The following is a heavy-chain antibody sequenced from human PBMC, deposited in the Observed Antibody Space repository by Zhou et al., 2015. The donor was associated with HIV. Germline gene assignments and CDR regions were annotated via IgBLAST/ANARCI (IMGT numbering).Heavy chain of an antibody. Sequence: QVQLVQSGTAVKKPGSSVKVSCKASGGTFGSYAINWVRQAPGRGLEWVGGIIPLFGTTAYAQMLPGRVVISADESRSTVYMELSSLRSEDTAIYYCARDRGGAARPGWRYFDLWGRGTLVTVSS. V-gene: IGHV1-69*01. CDR3: ARDRGGAARPGWRYFDL. CDR2: IIPLFGTT. CDR1: GGTFGSYA. D-gene: IGHD6-6*01. J-gene: IGHJ2*01.